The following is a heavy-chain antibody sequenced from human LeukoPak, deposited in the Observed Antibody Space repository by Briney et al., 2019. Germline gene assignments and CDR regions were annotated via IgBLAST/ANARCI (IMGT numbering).Heavy chain of an antibody. V-gene: IGHV4-39*01. CDR2: IYYSGST. CDR3: ARHAYYYSSGFYFDY. D-gene: IGHD6-19*01. Sequence: SETLSLTCTVSGVSISSSSYYWGWIRQPPGKGLEWIGSIYYSGSTYYSPSLKSRVTISVDTSKNQFSLKLSSVTAADTAVYYCARHAYYYSSGFYFDYWGQGTLVTVSS. CDR1: GVSISSSSYY. J-gene: IGHJ4*02.